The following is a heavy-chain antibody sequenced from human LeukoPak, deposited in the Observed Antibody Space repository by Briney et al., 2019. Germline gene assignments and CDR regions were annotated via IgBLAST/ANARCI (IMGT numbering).Heavy chain of an antibody. CDR2: GTPHSGNT. D-gene: IGHD2-15*01. CDR1: GYTFTDYG. J-gene: IGHJ4*02. Sequence: ASVKVSCKCSGYTFTDYGISWVRQAPGQGLELMGWGTPHSGNTGYALEYQGRVTMTADTSTNTVYMELRSLRFDETAVYYCAIDRSVSDYWGQGTLVTVSS. V-gene: IGHV1-18*01. CDR3: AIDRSVSDY.